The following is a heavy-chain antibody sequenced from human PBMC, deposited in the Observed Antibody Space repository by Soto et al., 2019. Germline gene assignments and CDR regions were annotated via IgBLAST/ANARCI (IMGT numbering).Heavy chain of an antibody. Sequence: GGSLRLSCVASGFTFSAYSMSWVRQAPGQGLEWVSSITSSSTYIYYTRSVEGRFTISRDDAKNSLHLQMNSLRAEDAAVYYCARDLLEGYGHARQPDYWGQGTLVTVSS. CDR3: ARDLLEGYGHARQPDY. V-gene: IGHV3-21*06. J-gene: IGHJ4*02. CDR2: ITSSSTYI. D-gene: IGHD5-18*01. CDR1: GFTFSAYS.